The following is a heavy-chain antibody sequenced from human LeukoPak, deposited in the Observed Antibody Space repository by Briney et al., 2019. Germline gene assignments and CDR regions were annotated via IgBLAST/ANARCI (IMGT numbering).Heavy chain of an antibody. CDR2: VYYSGST. V-gene: IGHV4-61*01. D-gene: IGHD5-18*01. CDR3: ARTINGYSYGYPVDN. CDR1: GGSVSSGRYY. Sequence: SETLSLTCTVSGGSVSSGRYYWSWIRQPPGKGLEWIGYVYYSGSTNYNPSLKSRVTISVDTSKTQFSLQLSSVTAADTAVYYGARTINGYSYGYPVDNWGPGTLVTVSS. J-gene: IGHJ4*02.